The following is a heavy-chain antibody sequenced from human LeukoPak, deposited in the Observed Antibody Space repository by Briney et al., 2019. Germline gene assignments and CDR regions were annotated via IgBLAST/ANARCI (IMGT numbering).Heavy chain of an antibody. V-gene: IGHV1-24*01. CDR3: ATAVDIVVVPTQLDY. D-gene: IGHD2-2*01. J-gene: IGHJ4*02. CDR1: GYTLTELS. Sequence: ASVKVSCKVSGYTLTELSMHWVRQAPGKGLEWMGGLDPEDGETIYAQKFQGRVTMTEDTSTDTAYMELSSLRSEDTAVYYCATAVDIVVVPTQLDYWGQGTLVTVSS. CDR2: LDPEDGET.